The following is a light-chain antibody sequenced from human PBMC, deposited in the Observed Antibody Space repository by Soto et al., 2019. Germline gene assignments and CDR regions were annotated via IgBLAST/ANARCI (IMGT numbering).Light chain of an antibody. CDR2: SNN. CDR3: AAWDDSLSGYV. CDR1: SSNIGSNI. J-gene: IGLJ1*01. Sequence: QSVLTQPPSASGTPGQRVTISCSGSSSNIGSNIVTWYQHLPGTAPKVLIYSNNQRPSGVTDRFSGSKSGTSASLAISGLQSEDEADYYCAAWDDSLSGYVFGTGTKVTVL. V-gene: IGLV1-44*01.